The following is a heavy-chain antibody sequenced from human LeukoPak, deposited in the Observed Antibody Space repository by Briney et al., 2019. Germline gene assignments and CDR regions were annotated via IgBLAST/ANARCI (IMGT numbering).Heavy chain of an antibody. D-gene: IGHD2-21*02. J-gene: IGHJ3*02. CDR2: MNQDGSEK. Sequence: GGSLRLSCAVSGFTFSSHWMSWVRQAPGKGLEWVANMNQDGSEKYYVDSVKGRFTISRDNARNSLYLQMNSLRAEDTAVYYCAKDNGGVMVTAGAFDIWGQGTMVTVSS. CDR1: GFTFSSHW. V-gene: IGHV3-7*01. CDR3: AKDNGGVMVTAGAFDI.